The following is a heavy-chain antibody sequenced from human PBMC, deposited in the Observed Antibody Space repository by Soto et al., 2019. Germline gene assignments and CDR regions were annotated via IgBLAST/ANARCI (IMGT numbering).Heavy chain of an antibody. V-gene: IGHV4-59*08. CDR2: IHSSGTA. J-gene: IGHJ4*02. D-gene: IGHD6-13*01. CDR1: GGSIGIYH. CDR3: ARGGGSSWDQLFDY. Sequence: PSETLSLTCTVSGGSIGIYHWNWIRQPPGERLEWIGYIHSSGTANYNPSLKSRVTISVDPSQNLLSLRLSPVTAADTAVYYCARGGGSSWDQLFDYWGQGSPVTVSS.